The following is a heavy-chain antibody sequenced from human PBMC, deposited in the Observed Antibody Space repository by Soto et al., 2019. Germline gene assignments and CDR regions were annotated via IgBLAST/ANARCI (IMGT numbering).Heavy chain of an antibody. CDR3: ARKLGYCSGGSCSPDYYYGMDV. J-gene: IGHJ6*02. Sequence: ASVKVSCKASGYTFTSYGIGWVRQAPGQGLEWMGWISAYNGNTSYAQKLQGRVTMTTDTSTSTAYMELRSLRSDDTAVYYCARKLGYCSGGSCSPDYYYGMDVWGQGTTVTVSS. V-gene: IGHV1-18*01. D-gene: IGHD2-15*01. CDR2: ISAYNGNT. CDR1: GYTFTSYG.